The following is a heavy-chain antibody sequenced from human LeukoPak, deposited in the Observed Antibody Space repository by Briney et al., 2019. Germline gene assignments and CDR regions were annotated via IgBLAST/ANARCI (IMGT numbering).Heavy chain of an antibody. D-gene: IGHD6-19*01. Sequence: GGSLRLSCTASGITFSSYTIHWVRQAPGKGLEWVANIKQDGSQKYYVDSVKGRFTISRDNAKNSLYLQMNSLRAEDTAVYYCARDYSSGWPGYWGQGTLVTVSS. CDR1: GITFSSYT. V-gene: IGHV3-7*01. J-gene: IGHJ4*02. CDR2: IKQDGSQK. CDR3: ARDYSSGWPGY.